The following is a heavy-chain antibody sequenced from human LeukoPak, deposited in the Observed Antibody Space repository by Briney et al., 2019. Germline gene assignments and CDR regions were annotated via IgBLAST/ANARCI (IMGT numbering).Heavy chain of an antibody. V-gene: IGHV1-69*13. CDR3: ARDLGAVAGQFWFDP. D-gene: IGHD6-19*01. CDR2: IIPIFGTA. CDR1: GGTFSSYA. J-gene: IGHJ5*02. Sequence: GGSVKVSCKASGGTFSSYAISWVRQAPGQGLEWMGGIIPIFGTANYAQKFQGRVTITADESTSTAYMELSRLRSDDTAVYYCARDLGAVAGQFWFDPWGQGTLVTVSS.